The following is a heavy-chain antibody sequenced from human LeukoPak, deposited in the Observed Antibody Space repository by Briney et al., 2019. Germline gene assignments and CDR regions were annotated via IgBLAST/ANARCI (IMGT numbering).Heavy chain of an antibody. CDR3: ATELYSSGWYEMGAFDI. J-gene: IGHJ3*02. Sequence: ASVTVSCKVSGYTLTELSMHWVRQAPGKGLEWMGGFDPEDGETIYAQKFQGRVTMTEDTSTDTAYMELSSLRSEDTAVYYCATELYSSGWYEMGAFDIWGQGTMVTVSS. V-gene: IGHV1-24*01. CDR2: FDPEDGET. D-gene: IGHD6-19*01. CDR1: GYTLTELS.